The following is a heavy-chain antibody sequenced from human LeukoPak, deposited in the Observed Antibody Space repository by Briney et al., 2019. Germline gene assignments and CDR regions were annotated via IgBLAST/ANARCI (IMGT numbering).Heavy chain of an antibody. Sequence: PAETLSLTCTVSGGSISSSSYYWGWIRQPPGKGLEWIGRIYYSGSTYYNPALKSQVNKSVDTAKNQVALKPTYVTAADTTVYYCARLQGIAVHWGHRTLVTVFS. V-gene: IGHV4-39*01. CDR3: ARLQGIAVH. J-gene: IGHJ4*01. CDR1: GGSISSSSYY. CDR2: IYYSGST. D-gene: IGHD6-13*01.